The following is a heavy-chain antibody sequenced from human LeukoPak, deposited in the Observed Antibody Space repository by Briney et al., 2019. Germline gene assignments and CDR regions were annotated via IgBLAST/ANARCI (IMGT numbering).Heavy chain of an antibody. V-gene: IGHV4-39*07. Sequence: SETLSLTCTVSGGSISSSSYYWGWIRQPPGKGLEWIGSIYYSGSTYYNPSLKSRVTISVDTSKNQFSLKLSSVTAADTAVYYCARGGRAAAADAFDIWGQGTMVTVSS. CDR2: IYYSGST. D-gene: IGHD6-13*01. CDR3: ARGGRAAAADAFDI. CDR1: GGSISSSSYY. J-gene: IGHJ3*02.